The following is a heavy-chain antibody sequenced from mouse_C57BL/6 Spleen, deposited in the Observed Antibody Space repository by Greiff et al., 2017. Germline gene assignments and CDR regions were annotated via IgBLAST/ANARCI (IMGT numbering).Heavy chain of an antibody. Sequence: QVQLQQSGAELARPGASVKMSCKASGYTFTSYSMHWVKQRPGQGLEWIGYINPSSGYTKYNQKFKDKATLTADKSSSTAYMQLNSLTSEDSAVYYCARPRDYDCDGGAWFAYWGQGTLVTVSA. CDR2: INPSSGYT. D-gene: IGHD2-4*01. V-gene: IGHV1-4*01. CDR1: GYTFTSYS. CDR3: ARPRDYDCDGGAWFAY. J-gene: IGHJ3*01.